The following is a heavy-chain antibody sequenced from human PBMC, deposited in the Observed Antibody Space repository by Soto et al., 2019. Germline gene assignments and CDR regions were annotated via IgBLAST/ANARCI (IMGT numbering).Heavy chain of an antibody. CDR1: GGSFSGYY. CDR2: INHSGST. Sequence: QVQLQQWGAGLLKPSETLSLTCAVYGGSFSGYYWSWIRQPPGKGLEWIGEINHSGSTNSNPSLKSRVTISVDTSKNQFSLKLSSVTAADTAVYYCARRAAGTPPSRWGQGTLVTVSS. J-gene: IGHJ4*02. V-gene: IGHV4-34*01. CDR3: ARRAAGTPPSR. D-gene: IGHD6-13*01.